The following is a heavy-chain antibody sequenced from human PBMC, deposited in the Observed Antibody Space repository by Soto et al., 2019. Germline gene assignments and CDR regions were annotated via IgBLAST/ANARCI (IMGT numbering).Heavy chain of an antibody. V-gene: IGHV4-34*01. CDR1: GGSFSGYY. Sequence: PSETLSLTCAVYGGSFSGYYWSWIRQPPGKGLEWIGEINHSGSTNYNPSLKSRVTISVDTSKNQFSLKLSSVTAADTAVYYCARGLHNYSSSWYLTGWFDPWGQGTLVTVSS. J-gene: IGHJ5*02. CDR2: INHSGST. D-gene: IGHD6-13*01. CDR3: ARGLHNYSSSWYLTGWFDP.